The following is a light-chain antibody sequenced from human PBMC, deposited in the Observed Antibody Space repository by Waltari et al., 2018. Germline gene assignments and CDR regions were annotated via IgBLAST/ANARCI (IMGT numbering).Light chain of an antibody. CDR3: QQYYSTPWT. CDR2: WAS. CDR1: QCVLYSPNKKNY. J-gene: IGKJ1*01. V-gene: IGKV4-1*01. Sequence: DIVMTQSSDSLAVSLGERATINRKSSQCVLYSPNKKNYLARYQQKPGQPPKRLIDWASTRESGVPDRFRGSGAGTDFTLTISSVQAEDVAVYYCQQYYSTPWTFGQGTKVEIK.